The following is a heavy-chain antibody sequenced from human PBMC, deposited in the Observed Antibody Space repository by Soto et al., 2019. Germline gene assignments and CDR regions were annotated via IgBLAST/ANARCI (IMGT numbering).Heavy chain of an antibody. CDR1: GFTFDDYA. V-gene: IGHV3-20*04. J-gene: IGHJ4*02. CDR2: ISSSGDST. D-gene: IGHD3-3*01. CDR3: AKLTYSDLWSGSHDS. Sequence: TGGSLRLSCAASGFTFDDYAMHWVRQAPGKGLEWVSGISSSGDSTYYADSVKGRFTISRDNSKNTLYLQVNSLRAEDTAVYYCAKLTYSDLWSGSHDSWGQGTLVTVSS.